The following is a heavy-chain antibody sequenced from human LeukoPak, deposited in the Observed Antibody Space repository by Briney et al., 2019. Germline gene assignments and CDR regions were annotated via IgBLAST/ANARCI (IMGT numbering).Heavy chain of an antibody. CDR1: GFTFSSYA. J-gene: IGHJ6*02. CDR2: ISGSGGST. CDR3: AKDLTYYGSGSYYYYYYGMDV. Sequence: GGSLRLSCAGSGFTFSSYAMSWVRQAPGKGLEWVSAISGSGGSTYYADSVKGRFTISRDNSKNTLYLQMNSLRAEDTAVYYCAKDLTYYGSGSYYYYYYGMDVWGQGTTVTVSS. D-gene: IGHD3-10*01. V-gene: IGHV3-23*01.